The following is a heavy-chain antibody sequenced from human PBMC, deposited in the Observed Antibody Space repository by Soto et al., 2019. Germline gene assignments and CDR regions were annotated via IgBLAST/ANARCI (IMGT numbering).Heavy chain of an antibody. J-gene: IGHJ4*02. CDR2: IDPSDSQT. D-gene: IGHD3-22*01. Sequence: GESLKISCKGSGYSFAGYWITWVREKPGKGLEWMGRIDPSDSQTYYSPSFRGHVTISATKSITTVFLQWSSLRASDTAMYYCARQIYDSDTGPNFQYYFDSWGQGTPVTVSS. CDR3: ARQIYDSDTGPNFQYYFDS. CDR1: GYSFAGYW. V-gene: IGHV5-10-1*01.